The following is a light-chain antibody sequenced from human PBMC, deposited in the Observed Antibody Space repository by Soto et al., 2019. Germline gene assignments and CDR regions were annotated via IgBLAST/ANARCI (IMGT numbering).Light chain of an antibody. CDR2: GAS. J-gene: IGKJ1*01. CDR1: QSVSIN. Sequence: TVLTQSPATLSVSPGERASLSCRASQSVSINLAWYQQKPGQAPRLLIYGASTRATGIPGRFSGSGSGTDFTLIINTLQSEDSAVYCCQEYDNWPPEGTFGQGTKVEV. CDR3: QEYDNWPPEGT. V-gene: IGKV3-15*01.